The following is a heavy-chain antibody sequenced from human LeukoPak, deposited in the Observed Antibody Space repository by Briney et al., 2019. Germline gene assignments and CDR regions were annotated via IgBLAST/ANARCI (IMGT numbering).Heavy chain of an antibody. CDR3: AKDLGYSGYDWVNY. V-gene: IGHV3-30*02. D-gene: IGHD5-12*01. CDR2: IRYDGSNK. Sequence: GGSLRLSCAASGFTFSSYGMHWVRPAPGKGLEWVAFIRYDGSNKYYADSVKGRFTISRDNSKNTLYLQMNSLRAEDTAVYYCAKDLGYSGYDWVNYWGQGTLVTVSS. J-gene: IGHJ4*02. CDR1: GFTFSSYG.